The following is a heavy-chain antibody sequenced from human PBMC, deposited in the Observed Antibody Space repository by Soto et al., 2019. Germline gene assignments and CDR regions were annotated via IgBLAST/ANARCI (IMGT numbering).Heavy chain of an antibody. CDR2: IYYSGST. CDR1: GGSISSYY. V-gene: IGHV4-59*12. Sequence: PSETLSLTCTVSGGSISSYYWSWIRQPPGKGLEWIGYIYYSGSTNYNPSLKSRVTISVDTSKNQFSLKLSSVTAADTAVYYCAKDPKAGPTYYFDYWGQGSLVTVSS. CDR3: AKDPKAGPTYYFDY. D-gene: IGHD6-13*01. J-gene: IGHJ4*02.